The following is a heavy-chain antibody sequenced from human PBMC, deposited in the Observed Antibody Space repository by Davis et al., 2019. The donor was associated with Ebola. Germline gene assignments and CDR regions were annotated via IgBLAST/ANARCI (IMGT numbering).Heavy chain of an antibody. D-gene: IGHD2-2*02. CDR2: IIPIFGTA. Sequence: SVKVSCKASGGIFSSYAISWVRQAPGQGLEWMGGIIPIFGTANYAQKFQGRVTITADESTSTAYMELSSLRSEDTAVYYCARHIGYCSSTSCYTGWYFDLWGRGTLVTVSS. CDR3: ARHIGYCSSTSCYTGWYFDL. V-gene: IGHV1-69*13. CDR1: GGIFSSYA. J-gene: IGHJ2*01.